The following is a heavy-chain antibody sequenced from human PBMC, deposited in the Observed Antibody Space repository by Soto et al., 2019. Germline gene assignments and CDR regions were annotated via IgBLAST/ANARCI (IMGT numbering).Heavy chain of an antibody. CDR2: INHSGST. Sequence: LSETLSLTCAVYGGSFSGYYWSWIRQPPGKGLEWIGEINHSGSTNYNPSLKSRVTISVDTSKNQFSLKLSSVTAADTAVYYCARGPEPGEDTAMVTDYFDYWGQGTLVTVSS. CDR3: ARGPEPGEDTAMVTDYFDY. CDR1: GGSFSGYY. J-gene: IGHJ4*02. D-gene: IGHD5-18*01. V-gene: IGHV4-34*01.